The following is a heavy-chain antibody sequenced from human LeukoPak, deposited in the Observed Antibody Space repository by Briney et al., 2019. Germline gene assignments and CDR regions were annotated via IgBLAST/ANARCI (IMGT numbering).Heavy chain of an antibody. V-gene: IGHV3-74*01. J-gene: IGHJ4*02. CDR3: ARAYYDFWSGYHQRGPYYFDY. CDR2: INTDGSST. D-gene: IGHD3-3*01. CDR1: GFTFSSYW. Sequence: GGSLRLSCAASGFTFSSYWMHWVRQAPGKGQVWVSRINTDGSSTSYADSVKGRFTISRDNAKNTLYLQMNSLRAEDTAVYYCARAYYDFWSGYHQRGPYYFDYWGQGTLVTVSS.